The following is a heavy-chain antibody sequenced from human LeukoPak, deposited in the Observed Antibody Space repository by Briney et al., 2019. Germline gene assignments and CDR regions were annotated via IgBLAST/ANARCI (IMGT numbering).Heavy chain of an antibody. CDR1: GGSFSGYY. J-gene: IGHJ4*02. Sequence: SETLPLTCAVYGGSFSGYYWSWIRQPPGKGLEWIGEINHSGSTNYNPSLKSRVTISVDTSKNQFSLKLSSVTAADTAVYYCARESGYSPDYWGQGTLVTVSS. D-gene: IGHD5-18*01. CDR3: ARESGYSPDY. V-gene: IGHV4-34*01. CDR2: INHSGST.